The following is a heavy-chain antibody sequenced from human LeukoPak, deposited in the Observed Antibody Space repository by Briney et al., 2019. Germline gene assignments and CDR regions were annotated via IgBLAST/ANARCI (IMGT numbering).Heavy chain of an antibody. V-gene: IGHV3-23*01. CDR2: ISGSGGST. Sequence: GGSLRLSCAASGFTFSIYAMSWVRQTPGKGLEWVSSISGSGGSTYYADSVKGRFTISRDNSKNTLYLQMNSLRAEDTAVYYCAKPPRITIFGVADAFDIWGQGTMVTVSS. CDR1: GFTFSIYA. D-gene: IGHD3-3*01. CDR3: AKPPRITIFGVADAFDI. J-gene: IGHJ3*02.